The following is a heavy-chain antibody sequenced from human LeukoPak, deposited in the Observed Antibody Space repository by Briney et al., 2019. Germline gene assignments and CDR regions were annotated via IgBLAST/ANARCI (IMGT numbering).Heavy chain of an antibody. D-gene: IGHD2-8*01. CDR1: GFTFDDYG. Sequence: PGGSLRLSCEASGFTFDDYGMSWVRQPPGKGLEWVSGINRNGGSTDYADSEKGRFTISRDNAKNSHFLQMNSLRVEDTALYYCARGFRNGPFDCWGREPWSPSPQ. CDR2: INRNGGST. J-gene: IGHJ4*02. CDR3: ARGFRNGPFDC. V-gene: IGHV3-20*04.